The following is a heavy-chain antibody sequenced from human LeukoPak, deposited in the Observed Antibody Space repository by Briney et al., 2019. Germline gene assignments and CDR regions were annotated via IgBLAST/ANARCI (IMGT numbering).Heavy chain of an antibody. CDR2: IYYSGST. CDR1: GGSISSGGYY. J-gene: IGHJ4*02. V-gene: IGHV4-31*01. CDR3: ARESLRGYGRSDY. D-gene: IGHD5-12*01. Sequence: PSETLSLTCTVSGGSISSGGYYWSWIRQLPGKGLEWIGYIYYSGSTYYNPSLKSLVTISVDTSKNQFSLKLSSVTAADTAVYYCARESLRGYGRSDYWGQGILVTVSS.